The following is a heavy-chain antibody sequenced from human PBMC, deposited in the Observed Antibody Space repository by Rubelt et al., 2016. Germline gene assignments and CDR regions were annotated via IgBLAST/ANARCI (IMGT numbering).Heavy chain of an antibody. V-gene: IGHV1-69*04. CDR3: ATGIVVVPAHVPSRDY. CDR1: GGTFSSYA. J-gene: IGHJ4*02. D-gene: IGHD2-2*01. Sequence: LVQSGAEVKKPGSSVKVSCKASGGTFSSYAISWVRQAPGQGLEWMGRIIPILGIANYAQKFQGRVTMTEDTSTDTAYMELSSLRSEDTAVYYCATGIVVVPAHVPSRDYWGQGTLVTVSS. CDR2: IIPILGIA.